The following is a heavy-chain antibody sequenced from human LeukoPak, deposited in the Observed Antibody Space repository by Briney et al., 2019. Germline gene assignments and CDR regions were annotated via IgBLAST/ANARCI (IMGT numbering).Heavy chain of an antibody. CDR2: FDPEDGET. J-gene: IGHJ4*02. CDR3: ATLLDGYKTGGD. V-gene: IGHV1-24*01. D-gene: IGHD5-24*01. Sequence: ASVKVSCKVSGYTLTELSMHWVRQAPGKGLEWMGGFDPEDGETIYAQKFQGRVTMTEDTSTDTAYMELSSLRSEDTAVYYCATLLDGYKTGGDWGQGTLVTVSS. CDR1: GYTLTELS.